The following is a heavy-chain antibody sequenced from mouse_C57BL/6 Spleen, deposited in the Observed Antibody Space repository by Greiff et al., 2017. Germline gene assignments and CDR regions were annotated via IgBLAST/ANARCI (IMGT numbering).Heavy chain of an antibody. V-gene: IGHV14-4*01. CDR3: TTARSSYWYFDV. Sequence: VQLQQSGAELVRPGASVKLSCTASGFNIKDDYMHWVKQRPEQGLEWIGWIDPENGDTEYASKFQGKATITADTSSNTAYLQLSRLTSEDTAVYYCTTARSSYWYFDVWGTGTTVTVSS. J-gene: IGHJ1*03. D-gene: IGHD1-1*01. CDR2: IDPENGDT. CDR1: GFNIKDDY.